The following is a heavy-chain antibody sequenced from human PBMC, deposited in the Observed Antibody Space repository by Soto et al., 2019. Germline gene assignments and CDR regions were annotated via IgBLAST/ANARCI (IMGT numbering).Heavy chain of an antibody. V-gene: IGHV3-21*01. CDR3: AREETAWPRAYRLDV. J-gene: IGHJ6*02. CDR1: GFSFSTYS. Sequence: GGSLRLSCEASGFSFSTYSMHWVRQAPGKRLEWVSSIGRRSDIYYADSVKGRFTISRDNAKNSVSLQMNSLRDEDTAVYYCAREETAWPRAYRLDVWGQGTTVTVSS. D-gene: IGHD2-21*02. CDR2: IGRRSDI.